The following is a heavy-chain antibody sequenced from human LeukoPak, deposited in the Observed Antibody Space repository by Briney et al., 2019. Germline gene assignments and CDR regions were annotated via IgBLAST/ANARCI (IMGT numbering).Heavy chain of an antibody. CDR1: GFTFSSYG. V-gene: IGHV3-30*02. Sequence: GGSLRLSCAASGFTFSSYGMHWVRQAPGKGLEWVAFIHYDGSNNYYADSVRGRFTISRDNSKNTLYLQMNTLRADDTAVYYCAKDHGSSDWYYFDYWGQGTLVTVSS. CDR2: IHYDGSNN. D-gene: IGHD6-13*01. J-gene: IGHJ4*02. CDR3: AKDHGSSDWYYFDY.